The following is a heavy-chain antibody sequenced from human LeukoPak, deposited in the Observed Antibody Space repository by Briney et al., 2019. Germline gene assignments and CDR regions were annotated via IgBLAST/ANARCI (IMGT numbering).Heavy chain of an antibody. CDR1: GGSFSGYY. CDR2: INHSGST. J-gene: IGHJ4*02. CDR3: ARATMVGGVKH. V-gene: IGHV4-34*01. D-gene: IGHD3-10*01. Sequence: SETLSLTCAVYGGSFSGYYWSWIRQPPGKGLEWIGEINHSGSTNYNPSLKSRVTISVDTSKNQFSLKLSSVTAADTAVYYCARATMVGGVKHWGQGTLVTVSS.